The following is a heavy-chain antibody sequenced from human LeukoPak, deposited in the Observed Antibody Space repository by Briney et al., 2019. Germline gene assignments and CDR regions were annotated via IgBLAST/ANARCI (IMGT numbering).Heavy chain of an antibody. CDR3: ASGTTYDILTGYHAPDAFDI. V-gene: IGHV4-4*02. J-gene: IGHJ3*02. CDR1: GGSISSSNW. D-gene: IGHD3-9*01. CDR2: IYHSGST. Sequence: SGTLSLTCAVSGGSISSSNWWSWVRQPPGKGLEWIEEIYHSGSTNYNPSLKSRVTISVDKSKNQFSLKLSSVTAADTAVYYCASGTTYDILTGYHAPDAFDIWGQGTMVTVSS.